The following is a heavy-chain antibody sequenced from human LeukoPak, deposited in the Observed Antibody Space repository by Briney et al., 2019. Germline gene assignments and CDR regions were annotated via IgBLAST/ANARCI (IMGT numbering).Heavy chain of an antibody. CDR1: GFTFSSYA. CDR2: ITDGDDNT. D-gene: IGHD1-26*01. Sequence: GGSLRLSCAASGFTFSSYAMSWVRQAPGKGLEWVSAITDGDDNTFYADSVKGRFTISRDNSKNTLYLQINSLRADDTAVYYCAKGGGRELLAYYFDYWGQGTLVTVSS. J-gene: IGHJ4*02. CDR3: AKGGGRELLAYYFDY. V-gene: IGHV3-23*01.